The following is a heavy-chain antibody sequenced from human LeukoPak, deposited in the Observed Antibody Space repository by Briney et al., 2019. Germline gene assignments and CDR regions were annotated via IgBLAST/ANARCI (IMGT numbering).Heavy chain of an antibody. Sequence: SGPTLVKPTQTLTLTCTFPGFSLSTSGVGVGWIRQPPGKALEWLALIYWNDDKRYSPSLKSRLTITKDTSKNQVVLTMTNMDPVDTATYYCAHRRSPSSWFLTDAFDIWGQGTMVTVSS. V-gene: IGHV2-5*01. CDR1: GFSLSTSGVG. D-gene: IGHD6-13*01. CDR3: AHRRSPSSWFLTDAFDI. J-gene: IGHJ3*02. CDR2: IYWNDDK.